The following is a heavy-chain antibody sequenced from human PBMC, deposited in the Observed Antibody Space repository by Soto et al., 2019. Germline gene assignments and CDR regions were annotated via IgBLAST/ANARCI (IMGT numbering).Heavy chain of an antibody. D-gene: IGHD6-19*01. CDR2: INSDGSST. CDR3: AVAVAGPTAIGY. V-gene: IGHV3-74*01. Sequence: EVQLVESGGGLVQPGGSLRLSCAASGFTFSSYWMHWVRQAPGKGLVWVSRINSDGSSTSYADSVKGRFTISRDNAKNTLYPQMNRVRAEETAGYYCAVAVAGPTAIGYWGQGTRVTVSS. J-gene: IGHJ4*02. CDR1: GFTFSSYW.